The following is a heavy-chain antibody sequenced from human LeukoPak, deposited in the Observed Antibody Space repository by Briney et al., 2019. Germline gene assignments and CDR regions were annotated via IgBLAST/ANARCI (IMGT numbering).Heavy chain of an antibody. CDR2: INPNTGAT. V-gene: IGHV1-2*02. CDR1: GYTFTGYY. D-gene: IGHD2-15*01. Sequence: GASVKVSCKASGYTFTGYYLHWVRQAPGQGLEWMGCINPNTGATSYAQRFQGGVTMTRDPSVSTAYMELSRLTSDDTAMYYCARGLQVVVPAINYFDYWGHGTLLTVSS. CDR3: ARGLQVVVPAINYFDY. J-gene: IGHJ4*01.